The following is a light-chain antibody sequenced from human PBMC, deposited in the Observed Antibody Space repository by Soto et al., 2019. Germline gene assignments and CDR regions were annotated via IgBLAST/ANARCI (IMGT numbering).Light chain of an antibody. CDR1: HTVANF. J-gene: IGKJ4*01. Sequence: DTVLIQSPATLSLSPGERATLSCRASHTVANFLAWYQHKAGQAPRLLIYDVSNRATGIPARFSGSGSGTDFTLTIGSLEPDDFAVYYCQQRANWPPTFGGGTNVEIK. CDR2: DVS. V-gene: IGKV3-11*01. CDR3: QQRANWPPT.